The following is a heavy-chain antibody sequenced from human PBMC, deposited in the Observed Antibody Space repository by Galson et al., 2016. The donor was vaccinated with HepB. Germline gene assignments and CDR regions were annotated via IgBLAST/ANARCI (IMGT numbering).Heavy chain of an antibody. V-gene: IGHV3-9*01. CDR1: GFTFDDYV. D-gene: IGHD1-14*01. CDR2: ISWNSLAI. Sequence: SLRLSCAASGFTFDDYVMHWVRQTPGKGLEWVSGISWNSLAIGYADSVKGRFIISRDNAQNSLYLDVNSLRSEDTAVYFCVKGTTMKYFDSWGQGTLVSVS. CDR3: VKGTTMKYFDS. J-gene: IGHJ4*02.